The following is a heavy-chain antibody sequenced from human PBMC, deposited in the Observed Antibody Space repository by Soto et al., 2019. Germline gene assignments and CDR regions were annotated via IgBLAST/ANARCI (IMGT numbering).Heavy chain of an antibody. V-gene: IGHV3-30*18. J-gene: IGHJ4*02. CDR1: GFTFSSYG. Sequence: QVQVVESGGGVVQPGRSLRLSCAASGFTFSSYGMHWVREAAGKGLEWVAVISYDGSNKYYADSVKGRFTISRYNSKNTLYLQMNSLRAEDTAVPYSAKSLTTPLYFDYWGQRHLVTVSS. CDR3: AKSLTTPLYFDY. CDR2: ISYDGSNK.